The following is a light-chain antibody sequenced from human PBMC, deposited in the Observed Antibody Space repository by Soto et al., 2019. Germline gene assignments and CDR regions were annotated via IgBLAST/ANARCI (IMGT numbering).Light chain of an antibody. J-gene: IGKJ1*01. Sequence: DIPMTQSPSSLSASVGDRVPITCRANQSISTYLNWYQQKLGKAPKLLIYAASSLQSGVPSRFSGSGSGTDFTLTISSLQPADFATYYCQQSYTTPRTFGQGTKVDIK. CDR3: QQSYTTPRT. V-gene: IGKV1-39*01. CDR2: AAS. CDR1: QSISTY.